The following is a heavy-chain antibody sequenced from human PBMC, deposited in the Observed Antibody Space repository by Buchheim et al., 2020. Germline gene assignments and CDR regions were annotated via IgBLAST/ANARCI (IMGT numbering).Heavy chain of an antibody. CDR3: ARVGRYNWNDGYFDY. D-gene: IGHD1-1*01. V-gene: IGHV3-48*03. CDR1: GFTFSSYE. CDR2: ISSSGSTI. Sequence: EVQLVESGGGLVQPGGSLRLSCAASGFTFSSYEMNWVRQAPGKELEWVSYISSSGSTIYYADSVKGRFTISRDNAKNSLYPQMNSLRAEDTAVYYCARVGRYNWNDGYFDYWGQGTL. J-gene: IGHJ4*02.